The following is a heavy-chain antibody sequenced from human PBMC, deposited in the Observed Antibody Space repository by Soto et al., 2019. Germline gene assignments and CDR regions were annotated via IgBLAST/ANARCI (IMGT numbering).Heavy chain of an antibody. Sequence: ASVKVSCKASGYTLISYDINWVRQSTGQRLEWMGWMNPNSGNTGYAQKFQGRVTMTRNTSISTAYMELSSLRSEDTAVYYCAIGAGSGSYDAFDIWGQGTMVTVSS. CDR2: MNPNSGNT. J-gene: IGHJ3*02. D-gene: IGHD3-10*01. V-gene: IGHV1-8*01. CDR3: AIGAGSGSYDAFDI. CDR1: GYTLISYD.